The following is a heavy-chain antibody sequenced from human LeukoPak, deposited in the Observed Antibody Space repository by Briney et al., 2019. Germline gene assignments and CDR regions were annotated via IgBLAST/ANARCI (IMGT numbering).Heavy chain of an antibody. V-gene: IGHV3-21*01. Sequence: GEPLRLSCAASGFTFSTYSMNWVRQAPGRGLEWVSSITTSTTVPHIFYADSVTGRFTISRDNADNSLFLQMNSLRAEDTAVYYCARALGEQPDYYYGMDVWGQGTTVTVSS. D-gene: IGHD1/OR15-1a*01. J-gene: IGHJ6*02. CDR3: ARALGEQPDYYYGMDV. CDR2: ITTSTTVPHI. CDR1: GFTFSTYS.